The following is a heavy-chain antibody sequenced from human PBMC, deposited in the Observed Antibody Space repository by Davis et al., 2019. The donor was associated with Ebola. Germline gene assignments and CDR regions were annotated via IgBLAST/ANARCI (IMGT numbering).Heavy chain of an antibody. CDR1: GVSITTYF. J-gene: IGHJ3*02. CDR2: IHHGGSA. V-gene: IGHV4-59*12. CDR3: ARDTRPCGGDCYDDTFDM. D-gene: IGHD2-21*01. Sequence: PSETLSLTCTVSGVSITTYFWSWIRQPPGKGLEWVGYIHHGGSANSNPSLKSLVTFSIDTSKSKVSLKLTSVTAADTAVYYCARDTRPCGGDCYDDTFDMWGQGTMVIVSS.